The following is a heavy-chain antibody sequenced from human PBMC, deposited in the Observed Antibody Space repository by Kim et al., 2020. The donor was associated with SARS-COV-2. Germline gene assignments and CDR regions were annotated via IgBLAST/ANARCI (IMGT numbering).Heavy chain of an antibody. CDR3: ARDSGYSASGSYGHGLDA. J-gene: IGHJ6*02. CDR1: GYTFTGYI. Sequence: ASVKVSCKASGYTFTGYIVHWLRQAPGQGLEWMGWINPNSGGTKYAQKFQGRVTMTRDTSIRTAYMELSRLRSDDTAVYYCARDSGYSASGSYGHGLDAWGQGTTVTVSS. V-gene: IGHV1-2*02. D-gene: IGHD3-10*01. CDR2: INPNSGGT.